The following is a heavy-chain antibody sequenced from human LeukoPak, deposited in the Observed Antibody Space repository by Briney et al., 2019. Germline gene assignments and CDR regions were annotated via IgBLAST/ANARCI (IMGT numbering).Heavy chain of an antibody. V-gene: IGHV1-2*02. Sequence: GESLKISCKGSGYSFTSYGISWVRQAPGQGLEWMGWINPNSGGTNYAQKFQGRVTMTRDTSISTAYMELSRLRSDDTAVYYCARVVQGYSSGWYDYWGQGTLVAVSS. CDR1: GYSFTSYG. J-gene: IGHJ4*02. CDR2: INPNSGGT. CDR3: ARVVQGYSSGWYDY. D-gene: IGHD6-19*01.